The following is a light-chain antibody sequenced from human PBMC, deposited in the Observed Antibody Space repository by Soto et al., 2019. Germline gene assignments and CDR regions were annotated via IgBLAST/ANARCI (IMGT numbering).Light chain of an antibody. CDR3: QQYGSSPPYT. CDR2: GAS. J-gene: IGKJ2*01. CDR1: QTVNSNY. V-gene: IGKV3-20*01. Sequence: EIVLTQSPGTLSLSPGERATLSCRASQTVNSNYLAWYQQKPGQAPRLLIYGASNRATDIPDRFSGSGSGADFTLTISRLEAEDFAVYYCQQYGSSPPYTFGQGTELEIK.